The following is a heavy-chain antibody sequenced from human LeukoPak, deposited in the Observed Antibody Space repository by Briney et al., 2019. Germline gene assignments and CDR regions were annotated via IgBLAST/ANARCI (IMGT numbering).Heavy chain of an antibody. Sequence: GGSLRLSCAASGFTFSSYSMNWVRQAPGKGLEWVSSISSSSSTINYADAVKGRFTISRDNAKNSLYLQMNSLRAEDTAVYYCARVGATVSDAFDIWGQGTMVTVSS. D-gene: IGHD4-17*01. J-gene: IGHJ3*02. CDR3: ARVGATVSDAFDI. CDR1: GFTFSSYS. CDR2: ISSSSSTI. V-gene: IGHV3-48*01.